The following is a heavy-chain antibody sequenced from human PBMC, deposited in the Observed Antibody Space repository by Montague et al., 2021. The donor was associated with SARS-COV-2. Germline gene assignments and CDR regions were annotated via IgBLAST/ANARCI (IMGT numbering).Heavy chain of an antibody. D-gene: IGHD2-2*01. V-gene: IGHV3-9*01. CDR3: AKAGSTSCYVRCGWFDP. Sequence: SLRLSCAASGFTFDDYAMHWVRQASGKGLEWVSGISWNSGSIGYADSVKGRFTISRDNAKNSLYLQMNSLRAEDTALHYCAKAGSTSCYVRCGWFDPWGQGTLVTVSS. CDR1: GFTFDDYA. CDR2: ISWNSGSI. J-gene: IGHJ5*02.